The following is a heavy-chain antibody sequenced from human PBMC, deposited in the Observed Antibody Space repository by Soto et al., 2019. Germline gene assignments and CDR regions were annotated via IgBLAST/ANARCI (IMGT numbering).Heavy chain of an antibody. CDR3: ARLRMAAAGTDWFDP. D-gene: IGHD6-13*01. CDR2: IYYSGST. J-gene: IGHJ5*02. V-gene: IGHV4-39*01. Sequence: LSLTCTVSGGSISSSSYYWGWIRQPPGKGLEWIGSIYYSGSTYYNPSLKSRVTISVDTSKNQFSLKLSSVTAADTAVYYCARLRMAAAGTDWFDPWGQGTLVTVSS. CDR1: GGSISSSSYY.